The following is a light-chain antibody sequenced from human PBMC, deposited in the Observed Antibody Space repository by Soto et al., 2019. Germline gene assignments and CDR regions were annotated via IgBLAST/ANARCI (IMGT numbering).Light chain of an antibody. CDR1: SSDVGGYNY. CDR2: EVS. Sequence: QSALTQPASVSGSPGQSITISCTGTSSDVGGYNYVSWYQQHPGKAPKLMIFEVSSRPSGVSYRFSGSKSGNTASLTISGLQAEDEADYYCGSYTSSSTLYVFGSGTKVTVL. CDR3: GSYTSSSTLYV. V-gene: IGLV2-14*01. J-gene: IGLJ1*01.